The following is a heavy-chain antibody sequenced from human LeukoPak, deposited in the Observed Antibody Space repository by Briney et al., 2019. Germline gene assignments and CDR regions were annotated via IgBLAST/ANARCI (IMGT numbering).Heavy chain of an antibody. CDR1: GYTFTAYF. V-gene: IGHV1-2*02. CDR3: ARAYFGYVSGSDFDY. D-gene: IGHD3-10*01. J-gene: IGHJ4*02. CDR2: INPDSGGT. Sequence: GSVSPSCKASGYTFTAYFMHWVRQAPGQGLEWMGWINPDSGGTNYAQKFKGRVSMTRDTSISTAYMELSGLRSDDTAAYYCARAYFGYVSGSDFDYWGQGPLV.